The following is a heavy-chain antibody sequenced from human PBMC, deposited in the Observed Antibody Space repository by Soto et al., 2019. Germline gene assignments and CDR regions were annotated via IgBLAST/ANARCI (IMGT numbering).Heavy chain of an antibody. CDR3: ARQAARGPLDY. Sequence: SETLSLTCTASGGSISSSSYYWGWIRQPPGKGLEWIGSIYYSGSTYYNPSLKSRVTISVDTSKNQFSLKLSSVTAADTAVYYCARQAARGPLDYLGQGTLVTVSS. V-gene: IGHV4-39*01. CDR2: IYYSGST. D-gene: IGHD6-13*01. J-gene: IGHJ4*02. CDR1: GGSISSSSYY.